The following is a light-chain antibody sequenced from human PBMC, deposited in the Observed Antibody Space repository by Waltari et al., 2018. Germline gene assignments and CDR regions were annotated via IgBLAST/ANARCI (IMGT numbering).Light chain of an antibody. CDR2: KIS. CDR3: MQGSHWPLT. V-gene: IGKV2-30*01. Sequence: VVLTQSPLSLPVTPGQPASIPCSSSQSLVYSDGNTYLNWFQRRPGQSPRPLLYKISNRDSGVPDRFSGSGSGTDFTLKINRVEAEDVAVYYCMQGSHWPLTFGPGTKLDI. CDR1: QSLVYSDGNTY. J-gene: IGKJ3*01.